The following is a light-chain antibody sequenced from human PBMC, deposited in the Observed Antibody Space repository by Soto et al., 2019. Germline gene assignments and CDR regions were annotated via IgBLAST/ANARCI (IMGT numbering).Light chain of an antibody. Sequence: DIQMTQSPSSVSASLGDRVTITGRASQDSVNCLACEHQKPGKAPKLLIYAASSLQNGVPSRFSGSGSGTEFTLTISSLQPEDFATYYCQQRNSYPITFGQGTRLEIK. CDR2: AAS. V-gene: IGKV1-12*01. CDR3: QQRNSYPIT. J-gene: IGKJ5*01. CDR1: QDSVNC.